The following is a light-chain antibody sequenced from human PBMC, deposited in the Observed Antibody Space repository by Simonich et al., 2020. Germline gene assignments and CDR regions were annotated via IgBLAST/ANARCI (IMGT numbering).Light chain of an antibody. CDR1: TSDVGSYNL. J-gene: IGLJ2*01. CDR3: CSYAGSSTFVV. Sequence: QSALTQPASVSGSPGQSLTISCTGTTSDVGSYNLVSWYQQHPGKAPKHMIYEGSKRPSGVSNRFSGSKSGNTASLTISGLQAEDEADYYCCSYAGSSTFVVFGGGTKLTVL. V-gene: IGLV2-23*03. CDR2: EGS.